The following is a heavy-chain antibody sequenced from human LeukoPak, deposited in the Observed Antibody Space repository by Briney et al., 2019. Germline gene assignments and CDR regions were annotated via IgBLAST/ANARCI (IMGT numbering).Heavy chain of an antibody. Sequence: GGSLRLSCAASGFTFSSYAMHWVRQAPGKGLEWVAVISYDGSNKYYADSVKGRFTISRDNAKNSLYLQMNSLRAEDTAVYYCARDDCSSISCYHNWFDPWGQGTLVTVSS. CDR1: GFTFSSYA. CDR2: ISYDGSNK. D-gene: IGHD2-2*01. J-gene: IGHJ5*02. V-gene: IGHV3-30-3*01. CDR3: ARDDCSSISCYHNWFDP.